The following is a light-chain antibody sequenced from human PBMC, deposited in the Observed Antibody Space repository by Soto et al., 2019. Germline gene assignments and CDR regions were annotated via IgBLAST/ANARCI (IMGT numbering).Light chain of an antibody. Sequence: DVQMTQSPSSLSASVGDRVTITCRASRSIGNYLNWYQQKPDSAPQLLIYLTSTLQSGVPARFSGSGSGTDFTLTISSLQPEDFATYYCQQSYSCPYSFCHGTKLEIK. CDR1: RSIGNY. CDR3: QQSYSCPYS. V-gene: IGKV1-39*01. J-gene: IGKJ2*01. CDR2: LTS.